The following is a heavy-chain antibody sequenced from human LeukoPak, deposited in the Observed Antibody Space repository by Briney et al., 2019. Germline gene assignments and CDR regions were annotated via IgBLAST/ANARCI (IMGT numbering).Heavy chain of an antibody. CDR1: GYSISSGYY. V-gene: IGHV4-38-2*02. J-gene: IGHJ4*02. CDR2: IYHSGPT. Sequence: SETLSLTCTVSGYSISSGYYWGWIPQPPGKGLEWVGNIYHSGPTYYNPSLKSRVPISVDTTKNQFSLKVTSVTAADTAEYYCARIAAAGSADYWGQGALVTVSS. D-gene: IGHD6-13*01. CDR3: ARIAAAGSADY.